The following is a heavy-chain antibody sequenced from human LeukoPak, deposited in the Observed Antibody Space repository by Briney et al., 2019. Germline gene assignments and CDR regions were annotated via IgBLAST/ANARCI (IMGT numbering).Heavy chain of an antibody. D-gene: IGHD5-18*01. V-gene: IGHV5-10-1*01. CDR2: IDPSDSYT. J-gene: IGHJ6*04. CDR1: GYSFTSYW. Sequence: GASLKISCKGSGYSFTSYWISWVRQMPGKGLVWMGRIDPSDSYTNYSPSFQGHVTISADKSISTAYLQWSSLKASDTAMYYCARHLRGYSYGIYYYYYYGMDVWGKGTTVTVSS. CDR3: ARHLRGYSYGIYYYYYYGMDV.